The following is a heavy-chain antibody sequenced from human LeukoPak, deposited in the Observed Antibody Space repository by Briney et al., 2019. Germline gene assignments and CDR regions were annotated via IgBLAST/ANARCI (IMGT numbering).Heavy chain of an antibody. Sequence: SETLSLTCAVYGGSFSGYYWSWIRQPPGKGLEWIGEINHSGSTNYNPSLKSRVTMSVDTSKNQFSLKLSSVTAADTAVYYCARGRIVGAAKFYFDYWGQGTLVTVSS. J-gene: IGHJ4*02. CDR3: ARGRIVGAAKFYFDY. CDR2: INHSGST. V-gene: IGHV4-34*01. D-gene: IGHD1-26*01. CDR1: GGSFSGYY.